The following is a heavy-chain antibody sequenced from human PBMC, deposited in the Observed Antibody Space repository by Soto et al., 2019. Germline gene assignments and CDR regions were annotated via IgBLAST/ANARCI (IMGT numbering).Heavy chain of an antibody. CDR1: GFTFSSYA. CDR3: AKGGQKGSGWFENYYYYGMDV. Sequence: GGSLRLSCAASGFTFSSYAMSWVRQAPGKGLEWVSAISGSGGSTYYADSVKGRFTISRDNSKNTLYLQMNSLRAEDTAVYYCAKGGQKGSGWFENYYYYGMDVWGQGTTVTVSS. CDR2: ISGSGGST. V-gene: IGHV3-23*01. D-gene: IGHD6-19*01. J-gene: IGHJ6*02.